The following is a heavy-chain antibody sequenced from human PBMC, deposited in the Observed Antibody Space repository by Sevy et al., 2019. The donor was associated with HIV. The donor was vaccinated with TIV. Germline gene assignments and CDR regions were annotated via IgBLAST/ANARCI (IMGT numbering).Heavy chain of an antibody. V-gene: IGHV1-69*06. D-gene: IGHD3-22*01. J-gene: IGHJ4*02. CDR3: ARDSSGALDY. CDR1: GGTFSSYA. Sequence: ASVKVSCKASGGTFSSYAISWVRQAPGQGLEWMGGIIPIFGTANYAQKFQGRVTITADKSSSTAYMELSSLRSEDTAVYYCARDSSGALDYWGQGTLVTVSS. CDR2: IIPIFGTA.